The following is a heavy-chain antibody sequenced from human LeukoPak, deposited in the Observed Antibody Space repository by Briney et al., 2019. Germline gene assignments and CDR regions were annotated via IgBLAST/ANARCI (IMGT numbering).Heavy chain of an antibody. J-gene: IGHJ4*02. CDR2: ISWNSGSI. CDR3: AKDRPFGEYIAVFDY. Sequence: GGSLRLSCAASGFTFDDYAMHWVRQAPGKGLEWVSGISWNSGSIGYADSVKGRFTISRDNSKNTLYLQMNSLRAEDTAVYYCAKDRPFGEYIAVFDYWGQGTLVTVSS. D-gene: IGHD6-19*01. V-gene: IGHV3-9*01. CDR1: GFTFDDYA.